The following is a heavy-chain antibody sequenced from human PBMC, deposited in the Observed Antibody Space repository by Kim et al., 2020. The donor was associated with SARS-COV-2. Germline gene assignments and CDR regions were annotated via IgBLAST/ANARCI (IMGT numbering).Heavy chain of an antibody. J-gene: IGHJ6*02. Sequence: GGSLRLPCAASGFIFGNASMSWVRQAPGKGLEWVGRIKTKTDGGTTDYAAPGKGRFTISRDDSKNTLHLQMNNLKIEDTAVYYCAMTYRSGWGQGTTVTVFS. D-gene: IGHD6-25*01. CDR3: AMTYRSG. CDR2: IKTKTDGGTT. CDR1: GFIFGNAS. V-gene: IGHV3-15*01.